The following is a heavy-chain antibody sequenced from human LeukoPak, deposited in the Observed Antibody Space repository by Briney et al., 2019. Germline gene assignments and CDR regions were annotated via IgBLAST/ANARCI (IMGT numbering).Heavy chain of an antibody. CDR1: GGSISSYY. V-gene: IGHV4-59*01. Sequence: SETLSLTCTVSGGSISSYYWSWIRQPPGKGLEWIGYIYYSGSTNYNPSLKSRLTISVDTCKNQFSLKLSSVTGADTAVYYCARDSPYMDVWGKGTTVTVSS. J-gene: IGHJ6*03. CDR3: ARDSPYMDV. CDR2: IYYSGST.